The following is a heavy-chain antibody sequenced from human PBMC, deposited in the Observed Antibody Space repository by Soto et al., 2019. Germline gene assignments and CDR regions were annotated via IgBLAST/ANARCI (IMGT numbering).Heavy chain of an antibody. J-gene: IGHJ4*02. CDR1: GGSISSGDYY. D-gene: IGHD3-22*01. CDR3: ARTDYDNTGYYTLRVWYFFDY. CDR2: IYYSGST. V-gene: IGHV4-30-4*01. Sequence: QVQLQESGPGLVKPSQTLSLTCSVSGGSISSGDYYWSWIRQPPGKGLEWIGYIYYSGSTYYNPARKSRVTISVDTSKNQFSLKLSSVTAAETAVYYCARTDYDNTGYYTLRVWYFFDYWGQGNLVTVSS.